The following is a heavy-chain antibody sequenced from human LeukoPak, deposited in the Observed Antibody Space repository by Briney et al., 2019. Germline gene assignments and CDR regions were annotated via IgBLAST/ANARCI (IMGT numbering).Heavy chain of an antibody. CDR2: IDWDDDK. J-gene: IGHJ5*02. D-gene: IGHD4/OR15-4a*01. CDR3: ARLQGATIGAKWFDP. Sequence: SGPALVKPTQTLTLTCTFSGFSLTTPGMRVSWIRQPPEKALEWLSRIDWDDDKFYSTSLKTRLTISKDTSKNQVVLTMTNMDPVDTATYYCARLQGATIGAKWFDPWGQGTLVTVSS. V-gene: IGHV2-70*04. CDR1: GFSLTTPGMR.